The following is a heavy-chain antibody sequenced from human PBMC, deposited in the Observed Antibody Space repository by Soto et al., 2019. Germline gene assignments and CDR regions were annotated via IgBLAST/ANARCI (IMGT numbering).Heavy chain of an antibody. J-gene: IGHJ5*02. D-gene: IGHD2-2*01. CDR3: ARVIYHLLFNRFDP. CDR1: GFTFSSYA. Sequence: GVSLRLSCSASGFTFSSYAMHWVRQAPGKGLEWVAVISYDGSNKYYADSVKGRFTISRDNSKNTLYLQMNSLRAEDTAVYYCARVIYHLLFNRFDP. CDR2: ISYDGSNK. V-gene: IGHV3-30-3*01.